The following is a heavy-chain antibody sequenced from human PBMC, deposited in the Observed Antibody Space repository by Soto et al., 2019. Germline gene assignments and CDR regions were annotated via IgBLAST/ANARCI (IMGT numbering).Heavy chain of an antibody. J-gene: IGHJ5*02. CDR1: GFTFSSHS. D-gene: IGHD6-13*01. V-gene: IGHV3-23*01. CDR3: ARHPERIAEIGWLDP. Sequence: GGSLRLSCAASGFTFSSHSMTWVRQTPGKGLEWVSAISTSGGSTYYADSVKGRFTISRDNAKNSLYLQMNSLRAEDTAVYYCARHPERIAEIGWLDPWGQGTLVTISS. CDR2: ISTSGGST.